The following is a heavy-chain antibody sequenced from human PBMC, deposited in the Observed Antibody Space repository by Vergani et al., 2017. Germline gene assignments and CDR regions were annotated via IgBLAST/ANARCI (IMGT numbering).Heavy chain of an antibody. V-gene: IGHV3-30*19. D-gene: IGHD2-21*01. CDR3: ADLYGDDGFSPF. Sequence: QVQLVESGGGVVQPGKSLSLSCETSGFIFSDYVMHWVRQAPGKGLEWVAVISYDGSNKYYADSVKGRFTISRDNSKNTLYLQMNSLRAEDTAFYYCADLYGDDGFSPFWGQGTLVTVSS. J-gene: IGHJ4*02. CDR1: GFIFSDYV. CDR2: ISYDGSNK.